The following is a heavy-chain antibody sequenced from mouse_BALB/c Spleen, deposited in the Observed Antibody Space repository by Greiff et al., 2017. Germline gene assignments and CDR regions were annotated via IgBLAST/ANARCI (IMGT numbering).Heavy chain of an antibody. CDR2: IYWDDDK. V-gene: IGHV8-12*01. Sequence: QVTLKVSGPGILQPSQTLSLTCSFSGFSLSTSGMGVSWIRQPSGKGLEWLAHIYWDDDKRYNPSLKSRLTISKDTSSNQVFLKITSVDTADTATYYCARRGGHYYYAMDYWGQGTSVTVSS. CDR1: GFSLSTSGMG. D-gene: IGHD3-1*01. CDR3: ARRGGHYYYAMDY. J-gene: IGHJ4*01.